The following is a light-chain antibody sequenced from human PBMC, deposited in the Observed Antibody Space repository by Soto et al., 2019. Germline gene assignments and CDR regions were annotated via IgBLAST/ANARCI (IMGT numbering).Light chain of an antibody. V-gene: IGKV1-17*03. J-gene: IGKJ1*01. CDR3: QQYNSYS. Sequence: QMSQSPASMSASIRDRVTITCRARQGISNHVVWFQLKPGKVPKRLIYHASNLQSGVPSRFSGSGSGTEFTLTISSLQPDDFATYYCQQYNSYSFGQGTKV. CDR2: HAS. CDR1: QGISNH.